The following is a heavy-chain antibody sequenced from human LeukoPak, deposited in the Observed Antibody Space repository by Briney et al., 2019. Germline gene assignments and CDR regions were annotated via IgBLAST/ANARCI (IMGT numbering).Heavy chain of an antibody. CDR1: EFDFFSYG. CDR2: IFTDGSTT. Sequence: GGSLRLSCVASEFDFFSYGMQWVRQAPGKGLAWVSRIFTDGSTTSYADSVKGRFTISRDNAKNSLYLQMNSLRAEDTAVYYCARAGFYYDSSGYYYYWGQGTLVTVSS. D-gene: IGHD3-22*01. J-gene: IGHJ4*02. CDR3: ARAGFYYDSSGYYYY. V-gene: IGHV3-74*01.